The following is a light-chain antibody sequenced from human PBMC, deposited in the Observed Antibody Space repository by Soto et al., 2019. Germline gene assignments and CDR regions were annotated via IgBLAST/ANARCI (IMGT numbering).Light chain of an antibody. J-gene: IGKJ5*01. Sequence: EIVLTQSPGTLSLSPGERATLSCRASQSVSSSYLAWYQQKPGQAPRLLIYGASIKATGIPDRFSGSGSGTDFTLTICRLEPEDFAVYYCQQYGISLMFTFGQGTRLEIK. CDR2: GAS. V-gene: IGKV3-20*01. CDR1: QSVSSSY. CDR3: QQYGISLMFT.